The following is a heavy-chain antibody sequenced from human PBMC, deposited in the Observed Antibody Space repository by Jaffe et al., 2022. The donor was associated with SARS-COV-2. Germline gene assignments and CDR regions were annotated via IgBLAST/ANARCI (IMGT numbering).Heavy chain of an antibody. Sequence: QVQLVESGGGVVQPGSSLRLSCAPSGFTFSDYAMHWVRQAPGKGLEWVGVISYDGVNKYYADSVKGRFTISRDNSKNTLYLEMNSLKTNDTAVYYCAKDGRAAMVLVPRGLDVWGQGTTVTVSS. CDR1: GFTFSDYA. V-gene: IGHV3-30*18. D-gene: IGHD2-8*01. J-gene: IGHJ6*02. CDR3: AKDGRAAMVLVPRGLDV. CDR2: ISYDGVNK.